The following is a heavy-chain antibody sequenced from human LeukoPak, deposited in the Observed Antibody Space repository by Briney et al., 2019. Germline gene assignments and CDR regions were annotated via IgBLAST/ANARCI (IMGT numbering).Heavy chain of an antibody. CDR2: ISYDGSNK. V-gene: IGHV3-30-3*01. CDR3: AKGDYYDSSHYSFDY. J-gene: IGHJ4*02. CDR1: GFTFSSYA. Sequence: GRSLRLSCAASGFTFSSYAMHWVRQAPGKGLEWVAVISYDGSNKYYADSVKGRFTISRDNSKNTLYLQMNSLRAEDTAVYYCAKGDYYDSSHYSFDYWGQGTLVTVSS. D-gene: IGHD3-22*01.